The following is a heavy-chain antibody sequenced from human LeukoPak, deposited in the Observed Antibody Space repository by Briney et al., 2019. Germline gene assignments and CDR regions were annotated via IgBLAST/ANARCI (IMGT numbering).Heavy chain of an antibody. D-gene: IGHD4-17*01. V-gene: IGHV3-7*01. Sequence: GGSLRLSCAASGFTFSSYWMSWVRQAPGKGLEGVANIKQDGSEKYYVDSVKGRFTISRDNAKNSLYLQMNSLRAEDTAVYYCARGVTTDYYGMDVWGQGTTVTVSS. CDR1: GFTFSSYW. CDR3: ARGVTTDYYGMDV. J-gene: IGHJ6*02. CDR2: IKQDGSEK.